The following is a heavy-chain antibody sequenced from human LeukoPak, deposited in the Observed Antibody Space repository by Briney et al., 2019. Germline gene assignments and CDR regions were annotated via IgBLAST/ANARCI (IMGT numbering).Heavy chain of an antibody. D-gene: IGHD2/OR15-2a*01. CDR3: ARERVTTTSFDY. CDR2: INAGNGNT. Sequence: ASVKVSCKASGYTFTSYAMHWVRQAPGQRLEWMGWINAGNGNTKYSQKFQGRVTITRDTSASTAYMELSSLRSEDTAVYYCARERVTTTSFDYWGQGVLVTVSS. J-gene: IGHJ4*02. CDR1: GYTFTSYA. V-gene: IGHV1-3*01.